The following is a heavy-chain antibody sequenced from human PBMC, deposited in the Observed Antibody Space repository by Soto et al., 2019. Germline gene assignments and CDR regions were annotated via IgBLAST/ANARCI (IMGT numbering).Heavy chain of an antibody. Sequence: EVQLVESGGGLVQPGGSLRLSCAASGFTFNYYAMQWVRQAPGKGLEYVSAISSNGQSTYYGTSARGRFTISRDNSRNTLYLQMGSLRDEDMAVYYCARVGCYTICSDYYYYYMDVWGKGTTITVSS. CDR2: ISSNGQST. J-gene: IGHJ6*03. V-gene: IGHV3-64*01. D-gene: IGHD2-2*01. CDR3: ARVGCYTICSDYYYYYMDV. CDR1: GFTFNYYA.